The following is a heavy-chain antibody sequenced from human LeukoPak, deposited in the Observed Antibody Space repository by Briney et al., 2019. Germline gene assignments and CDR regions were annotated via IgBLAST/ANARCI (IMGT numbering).Heavy chain of an antibody. D-gene: IGHD7-27*01. CDR2: ISYAGTNI. V-gene: IGHV3-30*18. CDR3: AKDQSTSWVKTLFDY. Sequence: GGSLRLSCATSGFTFSTYGMHWVRQAPGKGLEWVAVISYAGTNIYCADSVKGRFTISRDNSKNTVHLQMNSLRVDDTALYYCAKDQSTSWVKTLFDYWGQGTLVTVSS. CDR1: GFTFSTYG. J-gene: IGHJ4*02.